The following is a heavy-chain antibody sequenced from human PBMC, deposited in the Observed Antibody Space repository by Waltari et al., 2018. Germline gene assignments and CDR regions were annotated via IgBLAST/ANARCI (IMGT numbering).Heavy chain of an antibody. Sequence: VQLLESGGGVVQPGGSLRLSCTACGFPFVNTGMNWVPQAPGQGLEWVSAISGNGNGVYYADSVKGRFTISRDNSQNTLYLQMNSLRVEDTAVYYCATLNGDFLNWFDSWGQGALVTVSS. CDR2: ISGNGNGV. V-gene: IGHV3-23*01. CDR3: ATLNGDFLNWFDS. CDR1: GFPFVNTG. J-gene: IGHJ5*01. D-gene: IGHD4-17*01.